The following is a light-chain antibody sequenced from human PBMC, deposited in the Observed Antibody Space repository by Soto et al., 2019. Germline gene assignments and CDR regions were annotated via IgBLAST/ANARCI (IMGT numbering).Light chain of an antibody. CDR3: QSYDSGWTLWV. V-gene: IGLV1-40*01. J-gene: IGLJ3*02. Sequence: QSVLPQPPSVSGAPGQRGTISCTGSSSNIGADYDVHWYQHRPGTAPKLLIYGNANRPSGVPDRFSGSKSGTSASLAITGLHAEDEADYYGQSYDSGWTLWVFGGGTKLTVL. CDR2: GNA. CDR1: SSNIGADYD.